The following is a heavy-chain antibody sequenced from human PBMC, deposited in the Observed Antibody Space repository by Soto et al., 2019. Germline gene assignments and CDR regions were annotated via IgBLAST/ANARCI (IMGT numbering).Heavy chain of an antibody. D-gene: IGHD3-16*01. CDR1: GFTFSSYA. J-gene: IGHJ4*02. Sequence: PVGSLRLSCAASGFTFSSYAMSWVRQAPGKGLEWVSAISGSGGSTYYADSVKGRFTISRDNSKNTLYLQMNSLRAEDTAVYYCARSKFAKGHLFDYWGQGTLVTVSS. CDR3: ARSKFAKGHLFDY. V-gene: IGHV3-23*01. CDR2: ISGSGGST.